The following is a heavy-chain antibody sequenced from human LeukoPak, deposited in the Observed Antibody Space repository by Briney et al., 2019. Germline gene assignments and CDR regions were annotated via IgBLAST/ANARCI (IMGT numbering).Heavy chain of an antibody. Sequence: PGGSLRLSXAASGFTFSSYAISWVSQAPGKGLEWVSAISGSGGSTYYADSVKGRFTISRDNSKNTLYVQMNSLRAEDTAVYYCAKTPRYCSGGSCYGGYFDYWGQGTLVTVSS. CDR2: ISGSGGST. CDR1: GFTFSSYA. V-gene: IGHV3-23*01. D-gene: IGHD2-15*01. CDR3: AKTPRYCSGGSCYGGYFDY. J-gene: IGHJ4*02.